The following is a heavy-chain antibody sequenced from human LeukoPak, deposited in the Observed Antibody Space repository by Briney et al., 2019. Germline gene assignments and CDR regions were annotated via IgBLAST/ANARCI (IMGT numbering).Heavy chain of an antibody. CDR2: INPNNGDR. V-gene: IGHV1-2*02. J-gene: IGHJ6*02. D-gene: IGHD2-2*01. Sequence: GASVKVSCKASGYSFTGYYMHWVRQAPGQGLEWMGLINPNNGDRNYAQEFQGRVTMTRDTSISTAYMELSRLTSDDTAVYYCARSFSFYYGMDVWGQGTTVTVSS. CDR3: ARSFSFYYGMDV. CDR1: GYSFTGYY.